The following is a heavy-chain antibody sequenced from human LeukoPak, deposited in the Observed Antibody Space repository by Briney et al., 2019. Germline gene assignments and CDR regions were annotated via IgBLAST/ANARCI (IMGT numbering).Heavy chain of an antibody. CDR2: IRYDGSNK. V-gene: IGHV3-30*02. J-gene: IGHJ6*03. CDR1: GFTFSSYG. CDR3: AKGVREYYYYMDV. D-gene: IGHD3-10*01. Sequence: GGSLRLSCAASGFTFSSYGMHWVRQAPGKGLEWVAFIRYDGSNKYYADSEKGRFTISRDNSKNTLYLQMNSLRAEDTAVYYCAKGVREYYYYMDVWGKGTTVTVSS.